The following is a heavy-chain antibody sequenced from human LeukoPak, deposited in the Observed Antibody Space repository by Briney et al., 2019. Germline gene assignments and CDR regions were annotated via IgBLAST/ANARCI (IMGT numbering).Heavy chain of an antibody. CDR1: GFTFSSYA. J-gene: IGHJ5*02. D-gene: IGHD2-2*01. CDR3: ARETGYCSSTSCYNWFDP. CDR2: ISGSGGST. Sequence: GGSLRLSCAASGFTFSSYAMSWVRQAPGKGLEWVSAISGSGGSTYYADSVKGRFTISRDNSKNTLYLQMNSLRSDDTAVYYCARETGYCSSTSCYNWFDPWGQGTLVTVSS. V-gene: IGHV3-23*01.